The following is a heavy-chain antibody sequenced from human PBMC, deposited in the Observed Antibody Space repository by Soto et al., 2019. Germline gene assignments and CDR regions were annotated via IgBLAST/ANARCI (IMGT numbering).Heavy chain of an antibody. Sequence: QVQLQESGPVLVKPSDTLSLTCAVSGYSISSSNWCGWIRQPPGKGLEWIGYIYYSGTTYYNPSLKSRVTISVDTSKPQISLKLTSVTDGDTGEYYCARREIYVPIDYWRQGTLVTVSS. CDR3: ARREIYVPIDY. CDR2: IYYSGTT. CDR1: GYSISSSNW. J-gene: IGHJ4*02. V-gene: IGHV4-28*01. D-gene: IGHD3-16*01.